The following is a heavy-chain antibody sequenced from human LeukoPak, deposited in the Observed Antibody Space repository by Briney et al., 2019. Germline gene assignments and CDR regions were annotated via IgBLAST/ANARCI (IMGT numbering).Heavy chain of an antibody. CDR2: IYSGDNT. CDR1: GFTVSNNY. CDR3: AGRRVLDASFDY. J-gene: IGHJ4*02. D-gene: IGHD3-16*01. V-gene: IGHV3-66*02. Sequence: GGSLRLSCAASGFTVSNNYMSWVRQAPGKGLEWVSVIYSGDNTYYVESVKGRFTISRDNYKNTLFLQMNRLRADDTAVYYCAGRRVLDASFDYWGQGTLVTVSS.